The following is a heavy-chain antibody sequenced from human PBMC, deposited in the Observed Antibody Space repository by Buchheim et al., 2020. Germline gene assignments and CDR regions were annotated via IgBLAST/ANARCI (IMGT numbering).Heavy chain of an antibody. CDR2: IYYSGST. D-gene: IGHD3-10*01. CDR3: ARDYGSGSYYNAPWDYYYYGMDV. CDR1: GGSISSGDYY. J-gene: IGHJ6*02. Sequence: QVQLQESGPGLVKPSQTLSLTCTVSGGSISSGDYYWSWIRQPPGKGLEWIGYIYYSGSTYYNPSIKSRVTISVDTSKNQFSLKLSSVTAADTAVYYCARDYGSGSYYNAPWDYYYYGMDVWGQGTT. V-gene: IGHV4-30-4*01.